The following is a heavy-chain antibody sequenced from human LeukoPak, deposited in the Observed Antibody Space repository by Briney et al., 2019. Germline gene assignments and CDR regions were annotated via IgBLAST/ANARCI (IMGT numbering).Heavy chain of an antibody. CDR1: GGSISSGDYY. CDR2: MYYSGST. CDR3: ARPYYYDSRIDP. Sequence: SETLSLTCTVSGGSISSGDYYWSWLRQPPGKGLEWIAYMYYSGSTYYNPSPKSRVTMSADTSKNQLYLKLSSVTAADTAVYYCARPYYYDSRIDPWGQGILVTVSS. V-gene: IGHV4-30-4*01. D-gene: IGHD3-22*01. J-gene: IGHJ5*02.